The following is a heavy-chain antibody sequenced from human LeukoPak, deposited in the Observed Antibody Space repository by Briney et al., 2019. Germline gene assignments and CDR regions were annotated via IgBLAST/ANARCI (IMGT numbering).Heavy chain of an antibody. Sequence: PGGSLRLSCAASGFTFGDYGMTWVRQAPGKGLEWVACINWNGGKTGYADSVKGRFTISRDNAKNSLYLQLNSLRAEDTASYYCAREGEKTYYDFWTTYYIGYWGQGTLVTVSS. CDR2: INWNGGKT. CDR3: AREGEKTYYDFWTTYYIGY. D-gene: IGHD3-3*01. J-gene: IGHJ4*02. V-gene: IGHV3-20*04. CDR1: GFTFGDYG.